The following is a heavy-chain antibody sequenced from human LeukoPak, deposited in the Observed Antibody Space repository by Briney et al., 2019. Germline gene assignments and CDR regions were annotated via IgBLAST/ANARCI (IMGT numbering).Heavy chain of an antibody. CDR1: GGTFSSYA. J-gene: IGHJ5*02. CDR2: IIPIFGIA. D-gene: IGHD5-18*01. Sequence: SVKVSCKASGGTFSSYAISWVRQAPGQGLEWMGRIIPIFGIANYAQKFQGRVTITADKSTSTAYMELSSLRSVDTAVYYCARERGEQLWNSFDPWGQGTLVTVSS. CDR3: ARERGEQLWNSFDP. V-gene: IGHV1-69*04.